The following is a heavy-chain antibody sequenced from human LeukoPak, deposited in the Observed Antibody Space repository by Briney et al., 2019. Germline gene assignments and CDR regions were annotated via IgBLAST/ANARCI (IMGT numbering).Heavy chain of an antibody. CDR1: GYTFTSYG. D-gene: IGHD2-15*01. J-gene: IGHJ4*02. V-gene: IGHV1-18*01. CDR3: ARDFSGCSGGSCYSAGVDY. CDR2: ISAYNGNT. Sequence: ASVKVSCKASGYTFTSYGISWVRQAPGQGLEWMGWISAYNGNTNYAQKLQGRVTMTTDTSTSTAYMELSSLRSEDTAVYYCARDFSGCSGGSCYSAGVDYWGQGTLVTVSS.